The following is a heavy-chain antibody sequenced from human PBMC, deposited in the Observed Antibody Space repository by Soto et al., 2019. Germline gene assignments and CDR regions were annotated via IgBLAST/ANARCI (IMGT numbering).Heavy chain of an antibody. CDR3: ARTTLYNWFDP. V-gene: IGHV4-59*08. J-gene: IGHJ5*02. CDR1: GGSISSYY. Sequence: SETLSLTCTVSGGSISSYYWSWIRQPPGKGLEWIGYIYYSGSTNYNPSLKSRVTISVDTSKNQFSLKLSSVTAADTAVYYCARTTLYNWFDPWGQGTLVTV. CDR2: IYYSGST. D-gene: IGHD2-15*01.